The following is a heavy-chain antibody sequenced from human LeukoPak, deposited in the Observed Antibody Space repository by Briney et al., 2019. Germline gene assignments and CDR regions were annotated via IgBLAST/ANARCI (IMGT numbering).Heavy chain of an antibody. CDR2: INSDGSRT. CDR1: GFTFSSYW. CDR3: ARVRDDYTYFDC. V-gene: IGHV3-74*01. Sequence: GGSLRLSCAASGFTFSSYWMHWVRHAPGKGLMWVSRINSDGSRTTYADSVRGRFTISRDNAKSTLYLQMNSLRAEDTAVYYCARVRDDYTYFDCWGQGTLVTVSS. D-gene: IGHD4-11*01. J-gene: IGHJ4*02.